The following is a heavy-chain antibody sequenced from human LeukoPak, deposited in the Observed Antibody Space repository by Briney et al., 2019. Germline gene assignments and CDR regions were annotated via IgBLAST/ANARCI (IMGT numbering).Heavy chain of an antibody. J-gene: IGHJ3*02. D-gene: IGHD5-18*01. CDR1: GYTFTSYG. Sequence: GASVKVSCKASGYTFTSYGISWVRQARGQGLEWMGWISAYNGNTNYAQKLQGRVTMTTDTSTSTAYMELRSLRSDDTAVYYCARVTYSYGYEGAFDIWGQGTMVTVSS. V-gene: IGHV1-18*04. CDR3: ARVTYSYGYEGAFDI. CDR2: ISAYNGNT.